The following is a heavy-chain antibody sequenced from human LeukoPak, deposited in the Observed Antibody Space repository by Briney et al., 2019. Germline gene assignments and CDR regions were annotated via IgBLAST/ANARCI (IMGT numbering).Heavy chain of an antibody. CDR1: GGSISSGDYF. V-gene: IGHV4-30-4*08. CDR2: IYYSGST. Sequence: PSQTLSLTCTVSGGSISSGDYFWSWIRQPPGKGLEWLVYIYYSGSTYYNPSLKSRVTISVDTSKNQFSLKLSSVTAADTAVYYCAREKHIVVVPAAPSEGTWFDPWGQGTLVTVSS. J-gene: IGHJ5*02. D-gene: IGHD2-2*01. CDR3: AREKHIVVVPAAPSEGTWFDP.